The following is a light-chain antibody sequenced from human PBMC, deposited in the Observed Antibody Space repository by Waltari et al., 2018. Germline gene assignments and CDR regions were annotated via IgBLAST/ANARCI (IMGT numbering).Light chain of an antibody. V-gene: IGKV4-1*01. CDR3: QQYYGTPCT. CDR2: WAP. J-gene: IGKJ4*01. CDR1: QSVLYSSNNKTY. Sequence: DIVMTQSPDSLAVSLGERATINCKSSQSVLYSSNNKTYLAWYQQKPGQPPKLLIYWAPTRESGVPDRFSGSGSGTDFTLTISSLQAEDVAVYYCQQYYGTPCTFGGGTKVEMK.